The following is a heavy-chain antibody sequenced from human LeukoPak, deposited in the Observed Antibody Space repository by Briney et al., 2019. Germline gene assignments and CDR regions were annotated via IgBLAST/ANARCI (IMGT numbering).Heavy chain of an antibody. J-gene: IGHJ4*02. CDR1: GFTFSDYY. CDR3: AREMGGYPCDY. CDR2: IYSGGST. V-gene: IGHV3-66*01. D-gene: IGHD5-12*01. Sequence: GGSLRLSCAASGFTFSDYYMSWVRQAPGKELEWVSVIYSGGSTYYADSVKGRFTISRDNAKNSLYLQMNSLTAEDTAIYYCAREMGGYPCDYWGQGTLVTVSS.